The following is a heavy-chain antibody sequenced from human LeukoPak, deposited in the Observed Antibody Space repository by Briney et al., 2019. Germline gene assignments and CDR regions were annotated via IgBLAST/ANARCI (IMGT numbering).Heavy chain of an antibody. J-gene: IGHJ5*01. Sequence: PGGSLRLSCAASGFTFSSYAMSWVRQAPGKGLEWVSAISASGGTTYYADSVKGRFTISRGNSENTLFLQMNSLRAEDTAVYYCAKEPREYCSSTSCPNWFDSWGQGTLVTVSS. D-gene: IGHD2-2*01. CDR3: AKEPREYCSSTSCPNWFDS. CDR2: ISASGGTT. V-gene: IGHV3-23*01. CDR1: GFTFSSYA.